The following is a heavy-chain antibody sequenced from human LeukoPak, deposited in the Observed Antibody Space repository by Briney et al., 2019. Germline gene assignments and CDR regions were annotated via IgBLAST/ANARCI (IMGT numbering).Heavy chain of an antibody. D-gene: IGHD2-2*02. CDR3: ARVGCSSTSCYTHFDY. CDR2: INPNSGNT. V-gene: IGHV1-8*02. Sequence: GASVKVPCKASGYTFTGYYMHWVRQAPGQGLEWMGWINPNSGNTGYAQKFQGRVTMTKNTSISTAYMELSSLRSEDTAVYYCARVGCSSTSCYTHFDYWGQGTLVTVSS. J-gene: IGHJ4*02. CDR1: GYTFTGYY.